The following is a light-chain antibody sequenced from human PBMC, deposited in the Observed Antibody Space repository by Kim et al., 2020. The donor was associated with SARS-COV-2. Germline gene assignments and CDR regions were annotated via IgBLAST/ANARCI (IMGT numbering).Light chain of an antibody. J-gene: IGLJ2*01. Sequence: VAPGQTASITCSGDKLGDKYACWYQQKPGQSPVLVIYQDSKRPSGIPERFSGSNSGNTATLTISGTQAMDEADYYCQAWDSSLVVFGGGTQLTVL. V-gene: IGLV3-1*01. CDR2: QDS. CDR1: KLGDKY. CDR3: QAWDSSLVV.